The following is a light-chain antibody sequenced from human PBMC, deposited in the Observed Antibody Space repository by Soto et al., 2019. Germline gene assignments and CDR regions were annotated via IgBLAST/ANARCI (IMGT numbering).Light chain of an antibody. V-gene: IGKV3-15*01. CDR3: QQYNNWPLT. Sequence: EIVLTQSPATLSLSPGERATLSCRASQSVSNNYLAWYQQKPGQAPRLLIYGASNRATGIPARFSGSGSGTEFTLSISSLQSEDFAVYYCQQYNNWPLTFGGGTKVDIK. CDR1: QSVSNN. CDR2: GAS. J-gene: IGKJ4*01.